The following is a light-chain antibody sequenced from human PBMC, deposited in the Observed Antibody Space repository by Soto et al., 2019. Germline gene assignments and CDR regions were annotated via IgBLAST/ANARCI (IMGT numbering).Light chain of an antibody. CDR3: QQLNNYHLT. J-gene: IGKJ4*01. CDR2: AAS. Sequence: DIQLTQSPSFLSASVGDRVTITCRASQGISSYLAWYQQKPGKAPKVLIYAASTLQSGVPSRFSGGGSGTEFTLTISSLQPEDFATYYCQQLNNYHLTFGGGTKVEIK. V-gene: IGKV1-9*01. CDR1: QGISSY.